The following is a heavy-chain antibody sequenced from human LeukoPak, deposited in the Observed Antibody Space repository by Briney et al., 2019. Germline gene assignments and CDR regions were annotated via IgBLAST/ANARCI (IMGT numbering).Heavy chain of an antibody. CDR2: IYYSGST. Sequence: SETLSLTCTVSGGSISSSYWGWIRQPPGKGLEWIGYIYYSGSTNYNPSLKSRVTISVDTSKNQFSLRLSSVTAADTAVYFCARHDASSSWYGYFDYWGQGNLVTVSS. CDR1: GGSISSSY. V-gene: IGHV4-59*08. D-gene: IGHD6-13*01. J-gene: IGHJ4*01. CDR3: ARHDASSSWYGYFDY.